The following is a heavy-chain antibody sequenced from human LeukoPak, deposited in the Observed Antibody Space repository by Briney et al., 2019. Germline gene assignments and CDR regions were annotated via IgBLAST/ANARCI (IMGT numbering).Heavy chain of an antibody. CDR2: IWYDGTNK. Sequence: GGSLRLSCAASGFTFSSFGMHWVRQAPGKGLEWVAVIWYDGTNKYYADSVKGRFTISRDNSKNTLYLQMNSLRAEDTAVYYCAREEGSGSFVDYWGQGTQVTVSS. CDR1: GFTFSSFG. J-gene: IGHJ4*02. V-gene: IGHV3-33*01. D-gene: IGHD3-10*01. CDR3: AREEGSGSFVDY.